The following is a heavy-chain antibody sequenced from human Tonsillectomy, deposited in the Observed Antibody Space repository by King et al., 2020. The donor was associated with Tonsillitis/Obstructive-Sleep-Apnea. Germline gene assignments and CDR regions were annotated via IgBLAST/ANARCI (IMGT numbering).Heavy chain of an antibody. CDR3: AKDDAAAGGTFDY. Sequence: VQLVESGGGLVQPGRSLRLSCAASGFTFDEYAMHWVRQPPGKGLEWVSGISWNSGSIDYADSVKGRFTISRDNAKNSLYLQMNSLRAEDTALYYCAKDDAAAGGTFDYWGQGTLVTVSS. CDR2: ISWNSGSI. D-gene: IGHD6-13*01. V-gene: IGHV3-9*01. J-gene: IGHJ4*02. CDR1: GFTFDEYA.